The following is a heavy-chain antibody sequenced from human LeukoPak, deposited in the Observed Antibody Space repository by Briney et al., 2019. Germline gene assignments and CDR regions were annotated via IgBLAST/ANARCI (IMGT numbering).Heavy chain of an antibody. CDR3: ARGPLNWFDP. CDR1: DYTLTANL. Sequence: LKASSKAFDYTLTANLLPWWRQALGQGLEWMGRINPNSGGTNYAQKFQGRVTMTRDTSISTAYMELSRLRSDDTAVYYCARGPLNWFDPWGQGTLVTVSS. CDR2: INPNSGGT. V-gene: IGHV1-2*06. J-gene: IGHJ5*02.